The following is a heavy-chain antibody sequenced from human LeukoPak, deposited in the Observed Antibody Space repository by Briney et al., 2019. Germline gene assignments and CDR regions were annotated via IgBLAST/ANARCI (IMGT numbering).Heavy chain of an antibody. J-gene: IGHJ4*02. D-gene: IGHD6-19*01. Sequence: SETLSLTCAVYGGSFSGYYWSWIRQPPGKGLEWIGEINHSGSTNYNPSLKSRVTISVDTSKNQFSLKLSSVTAADTAVYYCARSSGYFDYWGQGTLATVSS. CDR1: GGSFSGYY. V-gene: IGHV4-34*01. CDR3: ARSSGYFDY. CDR2: INHSGST.